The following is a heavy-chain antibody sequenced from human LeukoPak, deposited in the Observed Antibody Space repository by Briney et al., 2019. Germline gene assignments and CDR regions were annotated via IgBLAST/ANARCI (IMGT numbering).Heavy chain of an antibody. CDR3: AREFWSLSYYSDY. Sequence: GRSLRLSCAASRFTFSSYAMHWVRQAPGKGLEWVAVISYDGSNKYYADSVKGRFTISRDNSKNTLYLQMNSLRAEDTAVYYCAREFWSLSYYSDYWGQGTLVTVSS. CDR1: RFTFSSYA. V-gene: IGHV3-30-3*01. D-gene: IGHD3-3*01. J-gene: IGHJ4*02. CDR2: ISYDGSNK.